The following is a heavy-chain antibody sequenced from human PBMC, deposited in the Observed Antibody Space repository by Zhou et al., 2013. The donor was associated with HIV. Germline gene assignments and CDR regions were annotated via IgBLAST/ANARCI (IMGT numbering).Heavy chain of an antibody. CDR1: GGTFSSYA. V-gene: IGHV1-69*04. CDR2: IIPILGIA. J-gene: IGHJ6*03. CDR3: ARRKSIAARRGYYYYYMDV. Sequence: QVQLVQSGAEVKKPGSSVKVSCKASGGTFSSYAISWVRQAPGQGLEWMGRIIPILGIANYAQKFQGRVTITADKSTSTAYMELSSLRSEDTAVYYCARRKSIAARRGYYYYYMDVWGKGTTVTVSS. D-gene: IGHD6-6*01.